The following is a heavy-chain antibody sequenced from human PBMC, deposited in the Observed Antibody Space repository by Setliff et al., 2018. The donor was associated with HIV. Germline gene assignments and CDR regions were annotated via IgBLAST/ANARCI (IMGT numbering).Heavy chain of an antibody. Sequence: ASVKVSCKVSGYTLSELSVHWVRQAPGKGLEWMGGFDPEDGERIYAQKFQGRVTMTEDTSTDTAYMELSSLRSEDTAVYYCATGESIAAAPFDYWGQGTLVTVSS. D-gene: IGHD6-13*01. J-gene: IGHJ4*02. V-gene: IGHV1-24*01. CDR2: FDPEDGER. CDR3: ATGESIAAAPFDY. CDR1: GYTLSELS.